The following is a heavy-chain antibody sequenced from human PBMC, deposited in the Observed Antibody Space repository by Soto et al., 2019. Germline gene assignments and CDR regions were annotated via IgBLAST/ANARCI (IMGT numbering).Heavy chain of an antibody. CDR1: GGSVSGGVYY. D-gene: IGHD6-19*01. Sequence: QVQLQESGPGLVKPSQTLSLTCTVSGGSVSGGVYYWNWIRQHPEKGLEWIGYIYYSGSTYYNPSLRSRVTISADTSKNQCSLKLSSVTVADTAVYYCARSAVAGAGYFQHWGQGTQVIVSS. CDR2: IYYSGST. V-gene: IGHV4-31*03. CDR3: ARSAVAGAGYFQH. J-gene: IGHJ1*01.